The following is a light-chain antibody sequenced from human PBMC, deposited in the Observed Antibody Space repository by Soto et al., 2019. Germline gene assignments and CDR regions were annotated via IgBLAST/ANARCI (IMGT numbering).Light chain of an antibody. V-gene: IGLV1-44*01. CDR1: SSNIGSNI. Sequence: QSVLAQPPSASGTPGQRVTISCSGSSSNIGSNIVNWYQHLPGTAPKLLIYTNNQRPSGVPDRFSGSKSGTSASLAISGLQSEDEADYYCVAWDDSLNGPVFGTGTKVTVL. CDR2: TNN. J-gene: IGLJ1*01. CDR3: VAWDDSLNGPV.